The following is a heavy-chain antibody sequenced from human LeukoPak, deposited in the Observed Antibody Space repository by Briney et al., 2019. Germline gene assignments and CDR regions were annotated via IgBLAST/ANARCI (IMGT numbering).Heavy chain of an antibody. CDR1: GGTFSSYA. Sequence: SVKVSCKPSGGTFSSYAISWVRQAPGQGLEWMGVIITIFHTPYYAPKFQGRVTITADKSTSTVYMEVSSLRSEDTAVYYCARVRGVGSDSFDYWGQGTLVTVSS. CDR2: IITIFHTP. D-gene: IGHD3-10*01. J-gene: IGHJ4*02. CDR3: ARVRGVGSDSFDY. V-gene: IGHV1-69*06.